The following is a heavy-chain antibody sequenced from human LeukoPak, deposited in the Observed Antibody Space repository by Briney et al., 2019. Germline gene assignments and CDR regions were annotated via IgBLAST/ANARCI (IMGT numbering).Heavy chain of an antibody. CDR2: ISDTGGRT. CDR1: GFSFSDSA. V-gene: IGHV3-23*01. D-gene: IGHD3-3*01. Sequence: GSLRLSCAASGFSFSDSAVSWVRHSPGEGLKWVSSISDTGGRTYYADSVKGRFTITRDNSRNTVNLQMNSLRAGDTARYYCAKGGQDFDFWRFDLWGQGILVIVSS. J-gene: IGHJ5*02. CDR3: AKGGQDFDFWRFDL.